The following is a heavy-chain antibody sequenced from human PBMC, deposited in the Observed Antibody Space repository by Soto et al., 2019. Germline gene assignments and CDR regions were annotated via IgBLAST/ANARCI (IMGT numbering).Heavy chain of an antibody. CDR1: GGSISSYY. D-gene: IGHD3-10*01. CDR3: ARVPTHQYYGSGSYYSPPYYYGMDV. CDR2: IYYSGST. V-gene: IGHV4-59*01. Sequence: PSETLSLTCTVSGGSISSYYWSWIRQPPGKGLEWIGYIYYSGSTNYNPSLKSRVTISVDTSKNQFSLKLSSVTAADTAVYYCARVPTHQYYGSGSYYSPPYYYGMDVWGQGTTVTVSS. J-gene: IGHJ6*02.